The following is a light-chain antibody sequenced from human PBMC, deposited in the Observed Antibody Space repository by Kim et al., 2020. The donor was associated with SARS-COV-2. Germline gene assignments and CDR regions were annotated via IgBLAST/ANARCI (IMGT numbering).Light chain of an antibody. J-gene: IGLJ3*02. V-gene: IGLV1-44*01. CDR2: TNN. CDR3: AVWDDSLNGRGV. CDR1: RPNIGRKA. Sequence: QRVTISCSGSRPNIGRKAASWYQQLPGTGPKRLIYTNNQRPSGVPDRFSGSKAGTSASLAISGLQSEDEGDYYCAVWDDSLNGRGVFGGGTQLTVL.